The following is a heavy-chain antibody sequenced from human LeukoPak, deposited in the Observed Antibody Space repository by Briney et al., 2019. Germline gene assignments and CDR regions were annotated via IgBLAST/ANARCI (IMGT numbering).Heavy chain of an antibody. CDR2: IYTTENT. CDR3: ARSGNNWFDP. CDR1: GGLVSSYF. D-gene: IGHD6-25*01. Sequence: SETLSLTCTVSGGLVSSYFWNWIRQPPGKGLEWIGRIYTTENTNYNPALKSRVTMSVDESKNQFSLRLTSMTAADTAVYFCARSGNNWFDPWGPGILVTVSS. V-gene: IGHV4-4*07. J-gene: IGHJ5*02.